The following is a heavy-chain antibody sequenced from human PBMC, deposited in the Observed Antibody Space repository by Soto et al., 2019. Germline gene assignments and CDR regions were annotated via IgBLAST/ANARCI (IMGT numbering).Heavy chain of an antibody. CDR3: ARSGDDFWSGYYGNYYYYGMDV. CDR1: GGTFSSYA. V-gene: IGHV1-69*13. D-gene: IGHD3-3*01. Sequence: GASVKVSCKASGGTFSSYAISWVRQAPGQGLEWMGGIIPIFGTANYAQKFQGRVTITADESTGTAYMELSSLRSEDTAVYYCARSGDDFWSGYYGNYYYYGMDVWGQGTTVTVSS. J-gene: IGHJ6*02. CDR2: IIPIFGTA.